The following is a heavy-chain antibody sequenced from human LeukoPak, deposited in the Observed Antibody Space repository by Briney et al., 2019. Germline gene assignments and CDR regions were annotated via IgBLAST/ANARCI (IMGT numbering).Heavy chain of an antibody. CDR1: GGSLSNFY. J-gene: IGHJ4*02. D-gene: IGHD4-17*01. CDR2: IHYSGRT. V-gene: IGHV4-59*08. Sequence: SETLSLTCSVSGGSLSNFYWSWMRQPPGKGLEWIGNIHYSGRTGYSPSFNSRVTISIDMANNQFSLKLSYVTAADTAVYYCAKLLYTYGDYLMPDYWGQGTLVTVSS. CDR3: AKLLYTYGDYLMPDY.